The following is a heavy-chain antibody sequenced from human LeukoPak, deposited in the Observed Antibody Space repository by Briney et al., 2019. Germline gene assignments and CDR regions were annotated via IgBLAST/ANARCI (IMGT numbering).Heavy chain of an antibody. Sequence: SETLSLTCTVSGGSISSGDYYWSWIRQPPGKGLEWIGYIYYSGSTYYNPSLKSRVTISVDTSKNQFSLKLSSVTAADTAVYYCARDLLSWYYFDYWGQGTLVTVFS. CDR1: GGSISSGDYY. D-gene: IGHD6-13*01. V-gene: IGHV4-30-4*01. CDR2: IYYSGST. CDR3: ARDLLSWYYFDY. J-gene: IGHJ4*02.